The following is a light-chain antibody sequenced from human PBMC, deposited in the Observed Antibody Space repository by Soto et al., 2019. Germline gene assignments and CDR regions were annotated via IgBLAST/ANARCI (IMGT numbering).Light chain of an antibody. CDR1: SGHTNYA. CDR2: INSDGSH. V-gene: IGLV4-69*01. Sequence: QPVLTQSPSASASPGASVKLTCTLSSGHTNYAIAWHQQQPEKGPRFLMKINSDGSHSKGDGVPDRFSGSSSGAERYFTIASLQSEDEADYYCQTWGTGIVTFGGWTKVTVL. CDR3: QTWGTGIVT. J-gene: IGLJ2*01.